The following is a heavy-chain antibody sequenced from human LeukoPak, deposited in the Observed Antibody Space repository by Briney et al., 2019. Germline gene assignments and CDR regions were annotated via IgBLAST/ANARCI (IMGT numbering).Heavy chain of an antibody. CDR1: GGSISSSSYY. D-gene: IGHD3-16*01. CDR2: IYYSGST. CDR3: ARRRRYDYVWGSHDY. Sequence: SETLSLTCTVSGGSISSSSYYWGWIRQPPGKGLEWLGSIYYSGSTYYNPSLKNRVTISVDTSKNQFSLKLSSVTAADTAVYYCARRRRYDYVWGSHDYWGQGTLVTVSS. J-gene: IGHJ4*02. V-gene: IGHV4-39*01.